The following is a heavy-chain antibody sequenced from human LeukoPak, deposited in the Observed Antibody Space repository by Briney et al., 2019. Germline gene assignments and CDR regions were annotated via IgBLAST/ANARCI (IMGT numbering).Heavy chain of an antibody. D-gene: IGHD4-23*01. Sequence: SETLSLTCTVSGRSISSSNYYWGWIRQPPGKGLECNGSIYYSGSTYYNPSLKSRPTIAVDTSKNQFSLKLGSVTAAGTAVYFCARGTTVVSWFDPWGQGTLVTVSS. CDR2: IYYSGST. CDR3: ARGTTVVSWFDP. V-gene: IGHV4-39*07. J-gene: IGHJ5*02. CDR1: GRSISSSNYY.